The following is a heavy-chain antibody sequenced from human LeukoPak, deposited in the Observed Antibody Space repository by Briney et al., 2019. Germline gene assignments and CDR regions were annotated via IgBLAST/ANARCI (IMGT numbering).Heavy chain of an antibody. J-gene: IGHJ4*02. Sequence: ASVKVSCKASGYTFTGYYMHWVRQAPGQGLEWMGWINPDSGGTVYAQKFQGGVTMTRDTSISTAYMELSRLRSDDTAVYYCARARWDRARYFDYWGQGTLLTVSS. CDR3: ARARWDRARYFDY. V-gene: IGHV1-2*02. D-gene: IGHD1-26*01. CDR2: INPDSGGT. CDR1: GYTFTGYY.